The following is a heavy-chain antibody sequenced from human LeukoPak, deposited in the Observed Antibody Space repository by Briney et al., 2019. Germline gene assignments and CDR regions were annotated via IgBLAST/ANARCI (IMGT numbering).Heavy chain of an antibody. CDR2: VSVNGGTT. CDR1: GFTFSSRA. V-gene: IGHV3-23*01. CDR3: AKDLHGSGNYAFDY. Sequence: GGSLRLSCAASGFTFSSRALSWVRQAPGKGLEWVSTVSVNGGTTYYADSVKGRFTISRDNSKNTLYLQMNSLRAEDTAVYFCAKDLHGSGNYAFDYWGQGTLVTVSS. D-gene: IGHD3-10*01. J-gene: IGHJ4*02.